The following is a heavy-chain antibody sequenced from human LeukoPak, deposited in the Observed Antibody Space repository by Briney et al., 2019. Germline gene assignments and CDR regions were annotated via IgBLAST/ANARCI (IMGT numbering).Heavy chain of an antibody. Sequence: GRSLRLSCAASGFTFDDYAMHWARQAPGKGLEWVSGISWNSGSIGYADSVKGRFTISRDNAKNSLYLQMNSLRAEDTALYYCAKGYSYGKFDYWGQGTLVTVSS. CDR3: AKGYSYGKFDY. J-gene: IGHJ4*02. V-gene: IGHV3-9*01. CDR1: GFTFDDYA. CDR2: ISWNSGSI. D-gene: IGHD5-18*01.